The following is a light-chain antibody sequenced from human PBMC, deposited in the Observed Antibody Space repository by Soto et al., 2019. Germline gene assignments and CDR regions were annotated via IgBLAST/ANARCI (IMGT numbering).Light chain of an antibody. Sequence: QSVLTQPHSVSGAPGQRVTVAVTGSSANIGAGYDVHWYHQFPGTAPKLLICGNSNRPSGVPDRFSGSKSGTSASLAITGLQAEGEADYYCQSYESSLSYVLGTGTKLPVL. CDR3: QSYESSLSYV. CDR2: GNS. CDR1: SANIGAGYD. J-gene: IGLJ1*01. V-gene: IGLV1-40*01.